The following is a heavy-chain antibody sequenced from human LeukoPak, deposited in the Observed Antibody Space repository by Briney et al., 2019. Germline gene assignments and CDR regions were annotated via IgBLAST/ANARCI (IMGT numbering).Heavy chain of an antibody. CDR3: AREAVLGDFWSGYHDAFDI. Sequence: GGSLRLSCAASGFTFDDYWMSWVRQVPGKGPEWVANIKPDGSEKYYLDSLKGRFTISRDNAKNSLYLQMNSLRAEDTAVYYCAREAVLGDFWSGYHDAFDIWGQGTMVTVSS. CDR1: GFTFDDYW. D-gene: IGHD3-3*01. CDR2: IKPDGSEK. V-gene: IGHV3-7*01. J-gene: IGHJ3*02.